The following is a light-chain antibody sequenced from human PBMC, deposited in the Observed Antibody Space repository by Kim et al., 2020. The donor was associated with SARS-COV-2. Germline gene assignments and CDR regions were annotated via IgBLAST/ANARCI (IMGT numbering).Light chain of an antibody. CDR3: KSRDTSGDLLV. J-gene: IGLJ2*01. CDR1: SLRTYY. V-gene: IGLV3-19*01. CDR2: PKN. Sequence: SSELTQDPAVSVALGQTVRITCQGDSLRTYYASWYQQKPGQAPALVIYPKNNRPSGIPDRFSGSSSGNTASLTITGAQAEDEADYYCKSRDTSGDLLVFG.